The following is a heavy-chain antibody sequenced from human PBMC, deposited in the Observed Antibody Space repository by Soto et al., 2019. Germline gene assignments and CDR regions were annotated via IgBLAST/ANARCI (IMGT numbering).Heavy chain of an antibody. J-gene: IGHJ3*02. Sequence: SETLSLTCAVSCYSIISGHYWGWIRQPPGKGLEWIGSIYHSGSTYYNPSLKSRVSISVDTSKDDFSLKLNSVTAADTAVYYCARASATDYDFWSGYRSFDAFDIWGQGTMVTVSS. CDR2: IYHSGST. V-gene: IGHV4-38-2*01. D-gene: IGHD3-3*01. CDR1: CYSIISGHY. CDR3: ARASATDYDFWSGYRSFDAFDI.